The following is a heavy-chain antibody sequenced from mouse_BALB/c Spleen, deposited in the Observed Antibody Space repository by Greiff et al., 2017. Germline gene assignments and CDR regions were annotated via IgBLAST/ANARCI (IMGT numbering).Heavy chain of an antibody. CDR3: ARSRLTTSSWFAY. J-gene: IGHJ3*01. CDR2: ISSGSSTI. Sequence: EVQVVESGGGLVQPGGSRKLSCAASGFTFSSFGMHWVRQAPEKGLEWVAYISSGSSTIYYADTVKGRFTISRDNPKNTLFLQMTSLRSEDTAMYYCARSRLTTSSWFAYWGQGTLVTVSA. CDR1: GFTFSSFG. V-gene: IGHV5-17*02. D-gene: IGHD3-2*02.